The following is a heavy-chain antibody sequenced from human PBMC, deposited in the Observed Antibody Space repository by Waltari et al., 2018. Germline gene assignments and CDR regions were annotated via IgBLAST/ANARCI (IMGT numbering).Heavy chain of an antibody. J-gene: IGHJ4*02. CDR2: IYYSGST. CDR3: ASTVYYDSSGWTYYFDY. D-gene: IGHD3-22*01. Sequence: LQLQESGPGLVKHSETLSLTCTVSGGSISISSYYWGWIRQPPGKGLEWIGSIYYSGSTYYNPSLKSRVTISVDTSKNQFSLKLSSVTAADTAVYYCASTVYYDSSGWTYYFDYWGQGTLVTVSS. V-gene: IGHV4-39*01. CDR1: GGSISISSYY.